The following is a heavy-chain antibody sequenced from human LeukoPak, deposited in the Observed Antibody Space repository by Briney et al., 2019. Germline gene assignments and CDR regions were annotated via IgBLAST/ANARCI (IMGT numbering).Heavy chain of an antibody. CDR1: GGSISSGGYY. CDR3: ARYDSSGYSDY. D-gene: IGHD3-22*01. V-gene: IGHV4-31*03. CDR2: IYYSGST. J-gene: IGHJ4*02. Sequence: RSETLSLTCTVSGGSISSGGYYWSWIRQHPGKGLEWIGYIYYSGSTYYNPSLKSRVTISVDTSKNQFSLKLSSVTAADTAVYYCARYDSSGYSDYWGQGTLVTVSS.